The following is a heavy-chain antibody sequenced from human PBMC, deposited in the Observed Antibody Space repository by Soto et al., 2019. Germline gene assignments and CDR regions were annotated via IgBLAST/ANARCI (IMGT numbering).Heavy chain of an antibody. CDR1: GGSFSGYY. CDR2: INHSGST. V-gene: IGHV4-34*01. D-gene: IGHD3-10*01. CDR3: ARVRVTMVRGVVKSYYYYYMDV. Sequence: SETLSLTCAVSGGSFSGYYWSWIRQPPGKGLEWIGEINHSGSTNYNPSLKSRVTISVDTSKNQFSLKLSSVTAADTAVYYCARVRVTMVRGVVKSYYYYYMDVWGKGTTVTVSS. J-gene: IGHJ6*03.